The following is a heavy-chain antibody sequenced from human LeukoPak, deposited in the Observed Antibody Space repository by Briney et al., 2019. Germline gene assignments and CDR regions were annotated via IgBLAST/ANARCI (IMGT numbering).Heavy chain of an antibody. D-gene: IGHD1-26*01. V-gene: IGHV1-46*01. CDR1: GYTFTSYY. Sequence: ASVKVSCKASGYTFTSYYMHWVRQAPGQGLEWMGIINPSGGSTSYAQKFQGRVTMTRDMSTSTVYMELSSLRSEDTAVYYCARAGGSYSYYYYMDVWGKGTTVTVSS. CDR2: INPSGGST. J-gene: IGHJ6*03. CDR3: ARAGGSYSYYYYMDV.